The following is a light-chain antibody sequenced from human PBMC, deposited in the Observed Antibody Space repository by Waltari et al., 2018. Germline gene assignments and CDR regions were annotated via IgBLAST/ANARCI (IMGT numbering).Light chain of an antibody. Sequence: EIVLTQSPGTLSLSPGERATLSCRASQSVSGYLAWYQQKPGQAPRLLIYGASSRATGIPDRFSGSGSGTDFILTISRLEPEDFAVYFCKQYDISPKTFGQGTKVEIK. CDR3: KQYDISPKT. J-gene: IGKJ1*01. CDR2: GAS. V-gene: IGKV3-20*01. CDR1: QSVSGY.